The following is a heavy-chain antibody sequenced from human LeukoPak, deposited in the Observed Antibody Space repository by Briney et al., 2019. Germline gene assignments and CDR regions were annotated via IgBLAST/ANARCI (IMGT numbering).Heavy chain of an antibody. V-gene: IGHV3-33*01. CDR2: VWYDGNDK. Sequence: QSGGSLRLSCEASGFTFSNYGMHWVRQAPGKGLEWVAVVWYDGNDKYYGDSVKGRFTISRDNSKKTLYLQMKSLRAEDTAVYYCARDPGRDGYNVDQWGQGTPVTVSS. D-gene: IGHD5-24*01. CDR3: ARDPGRDGYNVDQ. J-gene: IGHJ4*02. CDR1: GFTFSNYG.